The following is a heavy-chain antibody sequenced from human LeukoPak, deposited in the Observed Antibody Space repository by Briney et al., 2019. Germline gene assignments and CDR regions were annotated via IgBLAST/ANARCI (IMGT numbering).Heavy chain of an antibody. J-gene: IGHJ4*02. CDR2: IYYSGST. D-gene: IGHD1-14*01. CDR3: ARWDNPYFDD. V-gene: IGHV4-30-4*08. Sequence: TLTLTCTVSGFSFSSGDYYWICIPQPPGQDLEWIRYIYYSGSTYSNPSMKSRDTRSDNATKNQFSLKLSAVNAAETVVYCCARWDNPYFDDWGQGTLVTVSS. CDR1: GFSFSSGDYY.